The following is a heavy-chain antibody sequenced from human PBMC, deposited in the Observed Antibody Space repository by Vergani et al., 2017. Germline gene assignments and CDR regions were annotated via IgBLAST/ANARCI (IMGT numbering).Heavy chain of an antibody. V-gene: IGHV3-66*01. J-gene: IGHJ4*02. D-gene: IGHD4-17*01. CDR2: IYSGGST. CDR3: ARVGDYGV. CDR1: GFTFSSYA. Sequence: EVQLLESGGGLVQPGGSLRLSCAASGFTFSSYAMSWVRQAPGKGLAWVSVIYSGGSTYYADSVKGRFTISRDNSKNTLYLQMNSLRAEDTAVYYCARVGDYGVWGQGTLVTVSS.